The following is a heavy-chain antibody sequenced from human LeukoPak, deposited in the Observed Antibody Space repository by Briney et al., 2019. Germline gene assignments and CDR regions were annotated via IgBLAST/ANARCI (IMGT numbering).Heavy chain of an antibody. J-gene: IGHJ6*03. CDR3: ARDPLRYDFWSGPHYMDV. V-gene: IGHV1-2*02. Sequence: VASVKVSCKASGYTFTGYYMHWVRQAPGQGLEWMGWINPNSGGTNYAQKFQGRVTMTRDTSISTAYMELSRLRSDDTAVYYCARDPLRYDFWSGPHYMDVWGKGTTVTVSS. CDR2: INPNSGGT. D-gene: IGHD3-3*01. CDR1: GYTFTGYY.